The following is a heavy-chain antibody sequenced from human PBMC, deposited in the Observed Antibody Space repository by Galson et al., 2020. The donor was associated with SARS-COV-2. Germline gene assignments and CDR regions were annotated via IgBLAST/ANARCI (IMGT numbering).Heavy chain of an antibody. Sequence: SGPPLVNPTQTLTLASTFSGLSLRTTGLCVNWIRQPPAKALEWLERTDWDDDKYYSTSLKTRLTISKDTSKNQVVLIMTNMDPMDTATYYCARQYNALSGASDHWGQGTLVTVSS. CDR1: GLSLRTTGLC. D-gene: IGHD1-20*01. J-gene: IGHJ4*02. CDR2: TDWDDDK. V-gene: IGHV2-70*11. CDR3: ARQYNALSGASDH.